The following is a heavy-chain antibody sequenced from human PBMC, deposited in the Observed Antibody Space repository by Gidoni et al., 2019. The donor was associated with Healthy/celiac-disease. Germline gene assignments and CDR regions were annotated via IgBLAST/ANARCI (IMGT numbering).Heavy chain of an antibody. CDR1: GYTFTSYG. V-gene: IGHV1-18*01. D-gene: IGHD4-4*01. CDR2: ISAYNGNT. J-gene: IGHJ6*02. Sequence: QVQLVQSGAEVTKPGASVKVSCKASGYTFTSYGISWVRQAPGQGLEWMGWISAYNGNTNYAQKLQGRVTMTTDTSTSTAYMELRSLRSDDTAVYYCARVPATVTTSYYYYGMDVWGQGTTVTVSS. CDR3: ARVPATVTTSYYYYGMDV.